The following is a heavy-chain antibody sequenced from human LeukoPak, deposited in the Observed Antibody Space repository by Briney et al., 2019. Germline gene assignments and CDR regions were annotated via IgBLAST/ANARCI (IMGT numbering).Heavy chain of an antibody. CDR1: GFTFSRYW. D-gene: IGHD2-21*02. V-gene: IGHV3-74*01. CDR3: ARAQYCGGDCYAPGSYYFDY. J-gene: IGHJ4*02. CDR2: INSDGSST. Sequence: GGSLRLSCAASGFTFSRYWMHWVRQAPGKGLLWVSRINSDGSSTTYADSVKGRFTISRDNAKNTLYLQMNSLRAEDTAVYYCARAQYCGGDCYAPGSYYFDYWGQGTLVTVSS.